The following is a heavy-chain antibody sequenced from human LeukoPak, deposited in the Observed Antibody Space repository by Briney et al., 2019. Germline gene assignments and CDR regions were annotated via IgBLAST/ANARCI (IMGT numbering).Heavy chain of an antibody. CDR2: IIPIFGTA. Sequence: SVKVSCKASGGTFSSYAISWVRQAPGQGLEWMGGIIPIFGTANYAQKFQGRVTITADESTSTAYMELSSLRSEDTAVYYCARDQAFGGATNYWGQETLVTVSS. V-gene: IGHV1-69*01. D-gene: IGHD1-26*01. CDR1: GGTFSSYA. J-gene: IGHJ4*02. CDR3: ARDQAFGGATNY.